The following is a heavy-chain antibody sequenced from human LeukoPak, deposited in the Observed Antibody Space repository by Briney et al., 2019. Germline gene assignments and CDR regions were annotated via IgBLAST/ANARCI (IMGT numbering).Heavy chain of an antibody. D-gene: IGHD1-26*01. CDR2: ISGSGGSI. CDR1: GFTFSSYA. Sequence: PGGSLRLSCAASGFTFSSYAMNWVRQAPGKGLEWVSAISGSGGSIYYADSVKGRFAISRDNSKNTLYLQMNSLRADDTAVYYCTRDSYSGSYGYWGQGTLVTVSS. V-gene: IGHV3-23*01. J-gene: IGHJ4*02. CDR3: TRDSYSGSYGY.